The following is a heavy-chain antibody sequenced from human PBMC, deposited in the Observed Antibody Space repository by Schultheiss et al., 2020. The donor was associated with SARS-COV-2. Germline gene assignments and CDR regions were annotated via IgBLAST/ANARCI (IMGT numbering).Heavy chain of an antibody. CDR2: ISGSGGST. V-gene: IGHV3-23*01. D-gene: IGHD3-22*01. Sequence: GGSLRLSCTASGFTFGDYAMSWVRQAPGKGLEWVSAISGSGGSTYYADSVKGRFTISRDNSKNTLYLQMNSLRAEDTAVYYCAKAIYSSGYSRYYYYGMDVWGQGTTVTVSS. CDR1: GFTFGDYA. J-gene: IGHJ6*02. CDR3: AKAIYSSGYSRYYYYGMDV.